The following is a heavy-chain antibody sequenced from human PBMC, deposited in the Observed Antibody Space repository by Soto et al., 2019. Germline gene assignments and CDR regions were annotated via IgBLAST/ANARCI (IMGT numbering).Heavy chain of an antibody. D-gene: IGHD2-15*01. CDR2: IVVGSGNT. V-gene: IGHV1-58*02. J-gene: IGHJ6*03. Sequence: SVKIYSKTSGFTYTRSAMQWVRQARETRLEWIGWIVVGSGNTNYAQKFQERVTITRDMSTSTAYMELSSLRSEDTAVYYCAADRYCSGGSCYNYMDVWGKGTTVTVSS. CDR3: AADRYCSGGSCYNYMDV. CDR1: GFTYTRSA.